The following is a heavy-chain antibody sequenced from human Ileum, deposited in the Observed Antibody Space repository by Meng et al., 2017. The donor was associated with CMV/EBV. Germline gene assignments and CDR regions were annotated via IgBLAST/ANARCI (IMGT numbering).Heavy chain of an antibody. CDR3: ARDFYGYGMDV. Sequence: VKVSCKASGYTFTGYYIHWVRQAPGQGLEWMGWIDPNNGGTNFPQKFQGRVTMTRDTSIFTAYMEVSRLKSDDTAVYYCARDFYGYGMDVWGQGTTVTVSS. J-gene: IGHJ6*02. D-gene: IGHD3-16*01. V-gene: IGHV1-2*02. CDR1: GYTFTGYY. CDR2: IDPNNGGT.